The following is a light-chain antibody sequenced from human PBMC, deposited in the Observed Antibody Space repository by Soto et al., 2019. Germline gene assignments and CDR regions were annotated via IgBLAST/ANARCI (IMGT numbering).Light chain of an antibody. CDR3: TSWTTSTTMI. J-gene: IGLJ2*01. CDR2: DVN. CDR1: SSDIGAYNS. Sequence: SALTQPASVSGSPGQSITISCTGTSSDIGAYNSVFWYQQHPGKAPKLMLYDVNIRPSGVSNRFSGSKSGNTASLTISGLQAEDEADYYCTSWTTSTTMIFGGGTKVTVL. V-gene: IGLV2-14*03.